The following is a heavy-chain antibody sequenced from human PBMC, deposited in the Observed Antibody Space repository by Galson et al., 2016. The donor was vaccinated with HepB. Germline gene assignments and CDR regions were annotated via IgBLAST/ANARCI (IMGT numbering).Heavy chain of an antibody. Sequence: SLRLSCAASGFDFNNFPMHWVRQAPGKGLEYVSSINSDGRNTYYGDSVKDRFIISRDNSKNTLFLQMGRLRIEDMAVYYCARAGGYCRNKTCGGLDVWGQGTTVIVS. D-gene: IGHD2-15*01. V-gene: IGHV3-64*02. J-gene: IGHJ6*02. CDR1: GFDFNNFP. CDR3: ARAGGYCRNKTCGGLDV. CDR2: INSDGRNT.